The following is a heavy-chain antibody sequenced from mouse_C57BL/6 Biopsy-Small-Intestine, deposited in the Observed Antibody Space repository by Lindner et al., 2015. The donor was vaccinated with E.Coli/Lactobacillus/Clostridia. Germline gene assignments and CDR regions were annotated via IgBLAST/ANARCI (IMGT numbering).Heavy chain of an antibody. J-gene: IGHJ1*03. D-gene: IGHD2-5*01. CDR3: ARQAYYSNYVNFDV. V-gene: IGHV1-77*01. CDR2: INPGSGGT. Sequence: VQLQESGAELARPGASVKISCKASGYTFTDYYINWVKQRPGQGLEWIGVINPGSGGTNYNEKFKGKATLTADKSSSTAYMQLSSLTSEDSAVYFCARQAYYSNYVNFDVWGTGTTVTVSS. CDR1: GYTFTDYY.